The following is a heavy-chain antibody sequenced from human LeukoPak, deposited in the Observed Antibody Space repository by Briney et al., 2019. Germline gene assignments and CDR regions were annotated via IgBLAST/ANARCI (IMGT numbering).Heavy chain of an antibody. CDR3: IWSGLNYFDI. J-gene: IGHJ4*02. Sequence: GGSLRLSCAASGLSFRQAWMSCVRQAPGKGLEWVGRIKSNVEGGTTDYAAPVKGRFTISRDDSKDTISLQMDSLKSEDTAVYYCIWSGLNYFDIWGQGNLVTVSS. CDR1: GLSFRQAW. CDR2: IKSNVEGGTT. V-gene: IGHV3-15*01. D-gene: IGHD3-3*01.